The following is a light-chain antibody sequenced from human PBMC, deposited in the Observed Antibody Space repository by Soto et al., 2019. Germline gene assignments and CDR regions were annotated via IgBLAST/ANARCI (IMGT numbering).Light chain of an antibody. V-gene: IGKV3-15*01. CDR3: QQYNKWPRT. Sequence: EIVMTQSPATLSVSPGERATLSCRASQSVITNLAWYRQKPGQAPRLLIYGASTRAAIIPARFSGSGSGTEFTLTISSLQSEDFAVYYCQQYNKWPRTFGQGTKVEIK. J-gene: IGKJ1*01. CDR1: QSVITN. CDR2: GAS.